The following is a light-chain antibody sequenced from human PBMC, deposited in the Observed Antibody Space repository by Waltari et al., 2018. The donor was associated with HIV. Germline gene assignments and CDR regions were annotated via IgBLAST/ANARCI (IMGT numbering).Light chain of an antibody. CDR1: SSNIGAGYD. V-gene: IGLV1-40*01. CDR2: GNT. Sequence: QSVLTQPPSVSGAPGQRVTISCTGSSSNIGAGYDVHWYQQLPGTAPKLLIYGNTNRPSGVPDRFSGSKSGTSASLAITGLQAEGEAEYFCQSYDSSPNGWVFGGGTKLTVL. CDR3: QSYDSSPNGWV. J-gene: IGLJ3*02.